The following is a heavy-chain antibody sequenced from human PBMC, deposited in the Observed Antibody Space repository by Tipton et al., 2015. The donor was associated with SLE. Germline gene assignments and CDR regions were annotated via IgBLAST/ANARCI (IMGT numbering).Heavy chain of an antibody. J-gene: IGHJ4*02. CDR2: IYHSGST. D-gene: IGHD6-6*01. Sequence: LRLSCIVSGYSISSGYYWAWIRQPPGKGLEWIGCIYHSGSTYYNPSLKSRVSISVDTSKNQFSLRLSSVTAADTAVYYCARRSSSLGVYFDYWGQGTLVTVSS. CDR1: GYSISSGYY. CDR3: ARRSSSLGVYFDY. V-gene: IGHV4-38-2*02.